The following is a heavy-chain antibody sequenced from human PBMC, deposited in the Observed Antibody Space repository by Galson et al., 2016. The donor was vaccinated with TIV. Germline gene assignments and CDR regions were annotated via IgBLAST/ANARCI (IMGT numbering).Heavy chain of an antibody. Sequence: SLRLSCAASGFTFSSFWVSWVRQAPGKGLEWVANIKQDGSEKNYVDSVKGRFIISRDNAKNSLYLQMNSLRVEDTAIYYCARELRWRGPSYGHHSVFDHWGQGALVTVSS. CDR2: IKQDGSEK. V-gene: IGHV3-7*01. D-gene: IGHD5-18*01. CDR3: ARELRWRGPSYGHHSVFDH. CDR1: GFTFSSFW. J-gene: IGHJ4*02.